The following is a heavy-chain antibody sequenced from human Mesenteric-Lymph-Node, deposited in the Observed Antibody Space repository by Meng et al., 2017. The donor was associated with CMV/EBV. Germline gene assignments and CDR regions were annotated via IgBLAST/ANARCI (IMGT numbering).Heavy chain of an antibody. J-gene: IGHJ4*02. V-gene: IGHV4-38-2*02. CDR1: GYSISSGYY. CDR2: IYHSGSN. Sequence: SETLSLTCTVSGYSISSGYYWGWIRQPPGKGLEWIGSIYHSGSNYYNPSLKSRVTISVDTSKNQFSLKLSSVTAADTAVYYCARGASSTSLGYWGQGTLVTVSS. CDR3: ARGASSTSLGY. D-gene: IGHD2-2*01.